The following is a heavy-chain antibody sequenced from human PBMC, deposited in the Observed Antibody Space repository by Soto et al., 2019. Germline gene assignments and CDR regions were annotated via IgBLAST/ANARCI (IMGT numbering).Heavy chain of an antibody. CDR3: VRGQWLPRGEY. J-gene: IGHJ4*02. CDR2: INHSGTT. CDR1: GGSFSGFF. Sequence: LSLTCTVSGGSFSGFFWTWIRQPPGKGLEWIGEINHSGTTNYNSSLKSRVTISQDMSENQFSLSLTSLTVADTAVYYCVRGQWLPRGEYWGQGTLVTVSS. D-gene: IGHD6-19*01. V-gene: IGHV4-34*01.